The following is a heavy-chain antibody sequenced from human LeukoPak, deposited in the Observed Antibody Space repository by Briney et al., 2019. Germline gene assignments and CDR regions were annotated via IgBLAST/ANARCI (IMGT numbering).Heavy chain of an antibody. CDR3: ASDLYEQAAFDI. Sequence: SETLSLTCTVSGGSISSYYWSWIRQPPGKGLEWIGYIYDSGSTNYNPSLKSRVTISVDRSKNQFSLKLSSVTAADTAVYYCASDLYEQAAFDIWGQGTMVTVSS. J-gene: IGHJ3*02. D-gene: IGHD2/OR15-2a*01. V-gene: IGHV4-59*12. CDR2: IYDSGST. CDR1: GGSISSYY.